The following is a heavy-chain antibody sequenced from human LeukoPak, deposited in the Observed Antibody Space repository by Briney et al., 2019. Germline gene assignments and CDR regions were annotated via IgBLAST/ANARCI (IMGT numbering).Heavy chain of an antibody. J-gene: IGHJ4*02. V-gene: IGHV4-34*01. CDR3: ARQMASYGSGSSIDY. CDR2: INHSGST. CDR1: GGSFSGYY. D-gene: IGHD3-10*01. Sequence: KTSETLSLTCAVYGGSFSGYYWSWIRQPPGKGLEWIGEINHSGSTNYNPSLKSRVTISVDTSKNQFSLKLSSVTAADTAVYYCARQMASYGSGSSIDYWGQGTLVTVSS.